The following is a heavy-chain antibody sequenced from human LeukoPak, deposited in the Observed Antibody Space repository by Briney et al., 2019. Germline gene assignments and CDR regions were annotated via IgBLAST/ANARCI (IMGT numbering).Heavy chain of an antibody. V-gene: IGHV3-9*01. CDR1: GFSLDDYA. CDR2: ISWDGNNQ. CDR3: IKDMGFDLLKDAFVF. D-gene: IGHD3-9*01. Sequence: LPGGSLRLSCAGSGFSLDDYAMHWVRQAPGKGLEWVSSISWDGNNQAYGDSVKGRFTISRDNAKNSLFLQMNSLRVDDTALYYCIKDMGFDLLKDAFVFCGPGTMVTVSS. J-gene: IGHJ3*01.